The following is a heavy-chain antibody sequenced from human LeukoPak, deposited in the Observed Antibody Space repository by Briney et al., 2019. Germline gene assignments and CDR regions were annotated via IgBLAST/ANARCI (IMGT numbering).Heavy chain of an antibody. CDR1: GFTFSSYS. CDR2: ISSSSSYI. CDR3: ARDPTYYYDSSGYRGDNWFDP. D-gene: IGHD3-22*01. J-gene: IGHJ5*02. Sequence: SGGSLRLSCAASGFTFSSYSMNWVRQAPGKGLEWVSSISSSSSYIYYADSVKGRFTISRDNAKNSLYLQMNSLRAEETAVYYCARDPTYYYDSSGYRGDNWFDPWGQGTLVTVSS. V-gene: IGHV3-21*01.